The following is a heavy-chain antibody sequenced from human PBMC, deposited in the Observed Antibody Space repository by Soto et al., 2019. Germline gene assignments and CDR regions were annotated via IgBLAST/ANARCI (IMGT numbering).Heavy chain of an antibody. CDR2: INPNSGGT. Sequence: QVQLVQSGAEVKKPGASVKVSCKASGYTFTGYYMHWVRQAPGQGLEWMGWINPNSGGTNYEQKFQSRVTMTRDTSISTAYMELCRLRSDDTAVYYCARGLDYYDSSGYFTTYYFDFWGQGALVTVSS. J-gene: IGHJ4*02. V-gene: IGHV1-2*02. CDR1: GYTFTGYY. CDR3: ARGLDYYDSSGYFTTYYFDF. D-gene: IGHD3-22*01.